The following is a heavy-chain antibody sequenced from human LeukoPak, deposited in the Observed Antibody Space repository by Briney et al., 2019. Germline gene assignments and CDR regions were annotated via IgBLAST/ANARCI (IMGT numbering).Heavy chain of an antibody. J-gene: IGHJ4*02. V-gene: IGHV3-7*05. CDR2: INQDGSAK. Sequence: GGSLRLSCADSGFLFSNSWMAWVRQAPGRGLEWLANINQDGSAKTCVDSVKGRFTISRDNAKNSLYLQMNSLRAEDTAMYYCARTSKGVNSYGYADYWGQGTLVTVSS. CDR3: ARTSKGVNSYGYADY. CDR1: GFLFSNSW. D-gene: IGHD5-18*01.